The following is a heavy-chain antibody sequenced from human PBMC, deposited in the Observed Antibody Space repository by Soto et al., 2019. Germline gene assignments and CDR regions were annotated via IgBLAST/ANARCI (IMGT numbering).Heavy chain of an antibody. D-gene: IGHD5-12*01. V-gene: IGHV4-59*01. CDR2: IHYNGNT. J-gene: IGHJ4*02. CDR1: GDSSIAYS. CDR3: AREGNLGRWLQPLDF. Sequence: SETLSLTCTVSGDSSIAYSGSWVRQPPGKGLEWIGNIHYNGNTKYNPSLKSRVSMSVDTSKNQFSLRLISVTAADTAKYFCAREGNLGRWLQPLDFWGQGTLVTVSS.